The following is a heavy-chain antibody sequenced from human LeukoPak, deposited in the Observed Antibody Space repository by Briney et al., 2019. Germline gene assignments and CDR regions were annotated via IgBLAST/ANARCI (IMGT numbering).Heavy chain of an antibody. CDR1: GFTFSSYS. J-gene: IGHJ4*02. CDR2: ISSSSSSI. D-gene: IGHD3-22*01. CDR3: ARDRDGTAYYPLDF. V-gene: IGHV3-21*01. Sequence: GSLRLSCAASGFTFSSYSMNWVRQAPGKGLEWVSFISSSSSSINYADSVKGRFTISRDNAKNSLYLQMNGLRAEDTAVYYCARDRDGTAYYPLDFRGQGTLVTVSS.